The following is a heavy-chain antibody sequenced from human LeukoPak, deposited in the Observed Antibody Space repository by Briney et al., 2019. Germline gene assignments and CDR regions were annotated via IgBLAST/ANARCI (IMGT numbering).Heavy chain of an antibody. D-gene: IGHD6-13*01. CDR3: ARDSSSWYPHFDY. J-gene: IGHJ4*02. CDR1: GFTFSSYA. V-gene: IGHV3-23*01. CDR2: ISGSGGST. Sequence: GGSLRLSCAASGFTFSSYAMSWVRQAPGKGLEWDSAISGSGGSTYYADSVKGRFTISRDNSKNTLYLQMNSLRAEDTAVYYCARDSSSWYPHFDYWGQGTLVTVSS.